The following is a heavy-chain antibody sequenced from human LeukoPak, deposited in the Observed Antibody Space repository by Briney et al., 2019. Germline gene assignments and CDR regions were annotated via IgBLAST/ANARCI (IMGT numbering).Heavy chain of an antibody. Sequence: GASVKVSCKASGYTFTSYDINWVRQATGQGLEWMGWMDPNSGNTGYAQKFQGRVTITRNTSISTAYMELSSLRSEDTAVYYCASSNWNDGTAFDIWGQGTMVTVSS. CDR1: GYTFTSYD. V-gene: IGHV1-8*03. J-gene: IGHJ3*02. CDR2: MDPNSGNT. D-gene: IGHD1-1*01. CDR3: ASSNWNDGTAFDI.